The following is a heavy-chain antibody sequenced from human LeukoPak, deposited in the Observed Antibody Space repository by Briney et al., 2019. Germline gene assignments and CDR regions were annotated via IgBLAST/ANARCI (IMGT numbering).Heavy chain of an antibody. CDR1: GFTFSTYG. V-gene: IGHV3-33*01. Sequence: PGRSLRLSCAASGFTFSTYGMHWVRQAPGKGLEWVAVIWYDGSQKYHADSVKDRFTISRDNSKNMLYLQMNSLRDEDTAVYYCARDGGSTGWVDYWGQGTLVTVSS. CDR3: ARDGGSTGWVDY. CDR2: IWYDGSQK. D-gene: IGHD6-19*01. J-gene: IGHJ4*02.